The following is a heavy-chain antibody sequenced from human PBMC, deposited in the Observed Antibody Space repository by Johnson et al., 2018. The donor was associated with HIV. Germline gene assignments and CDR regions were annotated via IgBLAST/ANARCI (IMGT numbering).Heavy chain of an antibody. CDR2: ISYDGSYK. CDR3: ARFMGSTWSDASDI. J-gene: IGHJ3*02. V-gene: IGHV3-30*04. Sequence: QVQLVESGGGLVQPGGSLRLSCAASGFTFSSYAMSWVRQAPGKGLEWVASISYDGSYKYYADSVKGRFTISRDNAKNSLYLQMNSLKAEDTGVYYCARFMGSTWSDASDIWGQGTMVIVSS. D-gene: IGHD1-26*01. CDR1: GFTFSSYA.